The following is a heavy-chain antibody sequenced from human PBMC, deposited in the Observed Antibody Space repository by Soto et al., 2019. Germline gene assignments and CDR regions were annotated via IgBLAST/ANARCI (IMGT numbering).Heavy chain of an antibody. CDR2: IYYSGST. CDR1: GGSISSGGYY. J-gene: IGHJ6*02. Sequence: PSETLSLTCAVSGGSISSGGYYWSWIRQPPGKGLEWIGYIYYSGSTNYNPSLKSRVTISVDTSKNQFSLKLSSVTAADTAVYYCARDQAAGKGHYYYGMDVWGQGTTVTVSS. CDR3: ARDQAAGKGHYYYGMDV. D-gene: IGHD6-13*01. V-gene: IGHV4-61*08.